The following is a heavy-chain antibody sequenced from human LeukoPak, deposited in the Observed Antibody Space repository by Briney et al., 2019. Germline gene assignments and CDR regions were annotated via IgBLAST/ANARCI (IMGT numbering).Heavy chain of an antibody. CDR3: ATDLVGIVGAHWDY. J-gene: IGHJ4*02. V-gene: IGHV7-4-1*02. CDR2: INTNTGNP. D-gene: IGHD1-26*01. Sequence: ASVKVSCKASGYTFTSYAMNWVRQAPGQGLEWMGWINTNTGNPTYAQGFTGRFVFSLDTSVSTAYLQISSLKAEDTAVYYCATDLVGIVGAHWDYWGQGTLVTVSS. CDR1: GYTFTSYA.